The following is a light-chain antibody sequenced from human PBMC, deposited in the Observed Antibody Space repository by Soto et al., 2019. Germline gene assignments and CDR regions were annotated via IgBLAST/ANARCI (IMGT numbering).Light chain of an antibody. CDR1: QSVRSN. CDR3: QQYNDWPLM. V-gene: IGKV3-15*01. CDR2: GAF. Sequence: EIVMTQSPVTLSVSPGERATLSCRASQSVRSNLAWYQQKPGQAPSLLIYGAFTRATGIPTRFSGTGSGTEFTLTISSLQSEDFALYYCQQYNDWPLMFGQGTKVEV. J-gene: IGKJ1*01.